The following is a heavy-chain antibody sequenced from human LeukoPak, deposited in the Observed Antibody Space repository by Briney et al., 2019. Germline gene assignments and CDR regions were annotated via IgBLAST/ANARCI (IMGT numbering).Heavy chain of an antibody. Sequence: SGGSLRLSCAASGFTVSSNYMSWVRQPPGKGLEWVSSIFPSGGEIHYADSVRGRFTISRDNSKSILSLQMNSLRAEDTATYYCATFRQVLLPFESWGQGTLVTVSS. CDR2: IFPSGGEI. CDR3: ATFRQVLLPFES. V-gene: IGHV3-53*01. D-gene: IGHD5-18*01. J-gene: IGHJ4*02. CDR1: GFTVSSNY.